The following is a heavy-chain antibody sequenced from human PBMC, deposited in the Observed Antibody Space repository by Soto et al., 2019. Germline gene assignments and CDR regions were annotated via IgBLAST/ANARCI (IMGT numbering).Heavy chain of an antibody. D-gene: IGHD6-13*01. CDR1: GGTFSSYA. J-gene: IGHJ6*02. V-gene: IGHV1-69*13. CDR2: IIPIFGTA. Sequence: ASVKVSCKASGGTFSSYAISWVRRAPGQGLEWMGGIIPIFGTANYAQKFQGRVTITADESTSTAYMELSSLRSEDTAVYYCARKEQQQLGAYYYYGMDVWGQGTTVTVS. CDR3: ARKEQQQLGAYYYYGMDV.